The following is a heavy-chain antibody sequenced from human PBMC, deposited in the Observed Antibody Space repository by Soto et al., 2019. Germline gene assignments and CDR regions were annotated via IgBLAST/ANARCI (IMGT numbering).Heavy chain of an antibody. CDR2: IYYSGRT. D-gene: IGHD1-1*01. CDR1: RESLNRDA. CDR3: AASEHRFSLDP. V-gene: IGHV4-59*01. Sequence: TRAVPRESLNRDAWSYALQPPGKGLEWIGYIYYSGRTNHNPSLKSRVTISVDTSNKQLSLKLRSVTAADTAVYYCAASEHRFSLDPWGDLTMVP. J-gene: IGHJ5*02.